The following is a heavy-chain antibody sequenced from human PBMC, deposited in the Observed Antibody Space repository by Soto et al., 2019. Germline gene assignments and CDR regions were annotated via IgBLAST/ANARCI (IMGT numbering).Heavy chain of an antibody. CDR1: GFTFSSYS. Sequence: EVQLVESGGGLVKPGGSLRLSCAASGFTFSSYSMNWVRQAPGKGLEWVSSISSSSSYIYYADSVKGRFTISRDNAKNSLYLQMNSLRAEDTAVYYCERDNARGDYSIDYWGQGTLVTVSS. D-gene: IGHD4-17*01. V-gene: IGHV3-21*01. CDR3: ERDNARGDYSIDY. J-gene: IGHJ4*02. CDR2: ISSSSSYI.